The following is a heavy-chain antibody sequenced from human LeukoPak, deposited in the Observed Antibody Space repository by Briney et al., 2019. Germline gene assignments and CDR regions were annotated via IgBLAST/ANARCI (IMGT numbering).Heavy chain of an antibody. D-gene: IGHD6-6*01. CDR3: AREGSMTARPFVSIDY. J-gene: IGHJ4*02. CDR1: GGSISSYY. Sequence: SETLSLTCTVSGGSISSYYWSWIRQPAGKGLQWIGRIHTSGSTDYNPSLGSRVTMSVDTSKNQFSLKLSSVTAADTAVCYCAREGSMTARPFVSIDYWGQGTLVTVSS. CDR2: IHTSGST. V-gene: IGHV4-4*07.